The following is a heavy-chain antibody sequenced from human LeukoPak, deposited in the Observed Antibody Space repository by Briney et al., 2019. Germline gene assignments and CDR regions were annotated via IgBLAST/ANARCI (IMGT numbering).Heavy chain of an antibody. CDR1: GGTFSSYT. V-gene: IGHV1-69*04. Sequence: SVKVSCKASGGTFSSYTISWVRQAPGQGLEWMGRIIPILGIANYAQKFQGRVTITADKSTSTAYMELSSLRSEDTAVYYCARDLAYSSDLDYWGQGTLVTVSS. CDR3: ARDLAYSSDLDY. CDR2: IIPILGIA. D-gene: IGHD6-19*01. J-gene: IGHJ4*02.